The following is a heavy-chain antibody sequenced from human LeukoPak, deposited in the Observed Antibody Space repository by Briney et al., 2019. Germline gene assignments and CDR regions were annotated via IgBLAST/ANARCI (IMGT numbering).Heavy chain of an antibody. CDR2: ISYDGSNK. J-gene: IGHJ4*02. CDR3: AKAFYYDSSGPYPGFDY. CDR1: GFTFSSYG. V-gene: IGHV3-30*18. D-gene: IGHD3-22*01. Sequence: GRSLRLSCAASGFTFSSYGMHWVRQAPGQGLEWVAVISYDGSNKYYADSVKGRFTISRDNSKNTLYLQMNSLRAEDTAVYYCAKAFYYDSSGPYPGFDYWGQGTLVTVSS.